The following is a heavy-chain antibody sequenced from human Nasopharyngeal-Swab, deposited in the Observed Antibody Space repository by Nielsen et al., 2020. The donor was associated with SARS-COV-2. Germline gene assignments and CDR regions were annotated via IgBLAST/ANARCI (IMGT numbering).Heavy chain of an antibody. CDR3: ARTYIVVVPAAMGYYYYGMDV. Sequence: SETLSLTCTVSGGSISSSSYYWGWIRQPPGKGLEWIGEIYHSGSTNYNPSLKSRVTISVDKSKNQFSLKLSSVTAADTAVYYCARTYIVVVPAAMGYYYYGMDVWGQGTTVTVSS. J-gene: IGHJ6*02. CDR1: GGSISSSSYY. D-gene: IGHD2-2*01. CDR2: IYHSGST. V-gene: IGHV4-39*07.